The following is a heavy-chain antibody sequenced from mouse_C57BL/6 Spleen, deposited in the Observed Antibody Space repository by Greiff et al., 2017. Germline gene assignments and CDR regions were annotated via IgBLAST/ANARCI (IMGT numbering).Heavy chain of an antibody. CDR1: GYTFTDYN. D-gene: IGHD2-5*01. V-gene: IGHV1-22*01. CDR2: INPNNGGT. J-gene: IGHJ4*01. Sequence: EVQLQQSGPELVKPGASVKMSCKASGYTFTDYNMHWVKQSHGKSLEWIGYINPNNGGTSYNQKCKGKATLTVNKSSSTAYMELRSLTSEDSAVYYCARNAYYSNYGAMDYWGQGTSVTVSS. CDR3: ARNAYYSNYGAMDY.